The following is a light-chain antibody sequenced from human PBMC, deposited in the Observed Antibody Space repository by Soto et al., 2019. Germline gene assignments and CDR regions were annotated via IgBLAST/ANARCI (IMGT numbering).Light chain of an antibody. V-gene: IGKV1-5*03. CDR1: QSCGTS. J-gene: IGKJ1*01. CDR3: QQYNNYWT. CDR2: KAS. Sequence: DIQMTQSPSTLSASVGDRVTITCRASQSCGTSLAWYQQRPGKAPNLLIYKASNLESAVPSRFSGSGSGTEFTLTISIVQPDDFATYYCQQYNNYWTFGQGTKVEIK.